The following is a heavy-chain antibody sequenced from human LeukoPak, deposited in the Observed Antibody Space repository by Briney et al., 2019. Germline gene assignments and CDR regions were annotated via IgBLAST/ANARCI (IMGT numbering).Heavy chain of an antibody. CDR1: GGSFSGYY. Sequence: PAETLSLTCAVYGGSFSGYYWSWIRQPPGKGLEWIGSIYHSGSTYYNPPLKSRVTISVDTSKNQFSLKLSSVTAADTAVYYCARASTLYDFLDYWGQGTLVTVSS. V-gene: IGHV4-34*01. CDR2: IYHSGST. CDR3: ARASTLYDFLDY. J-gene: IGHJ4*02. D-gene: IGHD3-3*01.